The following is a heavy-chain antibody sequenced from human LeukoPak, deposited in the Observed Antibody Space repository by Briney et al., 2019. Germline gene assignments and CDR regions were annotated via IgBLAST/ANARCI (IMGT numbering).Heavy chain of an antibody. CDR1: GFTFSSYA. D-gene: IGHD6-13*01. Sequence: PGGSLRLSCAASGFTFSSYAMSWVRQAPGKGLEWVSAISGSGGSTYYADSVKGRFTISGDNSKNTLYLQMNSLRAEDTAVYYCALRPLAAAGTSFDHWGQGTLVTVSS. CDR2: ISGSGGST. V-gene: IGHV3-23*01. J-gene: IGHJ5*02. CDR3: ALRPLAAAGTSFDH.